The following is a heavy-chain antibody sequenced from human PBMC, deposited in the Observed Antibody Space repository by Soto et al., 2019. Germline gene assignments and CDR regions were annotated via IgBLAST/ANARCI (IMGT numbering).Heavy chain of an antibody. CDR3: ARDGGGIAAAGGGAFDI. Sequence: EVQLVESGGGLVQPGGSLRLSCAASGFTFSSYSMNWVRQAPGKGLEWVSYISSSSSTIYYADSVKGRFTISRDNAKKSLSREMNSLRDEDTVVYYGARDGGGIAAAGGGAFDIWGQGTMVTVSS. CDR1: GFTFSSYS. CDR2: ISSSSSTI. D-gene: IGHD6-13*01. V-gene: IGHV3-48*02. J-gene: IGHJ3*02.